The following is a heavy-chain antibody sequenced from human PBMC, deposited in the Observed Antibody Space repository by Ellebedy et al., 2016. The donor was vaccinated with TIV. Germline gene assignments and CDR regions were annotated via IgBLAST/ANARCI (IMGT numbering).Heavy chain of an antibody. CDR3: ARGALSAFDI. D-gene: IGHD1-26*01. CDR1: GFTFSIYD. Sequence: GESLKIPCAASGFTFSIYDMHWVRQPTGKGLEWVSAIGTAGDTYYPGTVKGRFTISRENAKNSLYIQMNSLKAGETAVYFCARGALSAFDIWGQGTMVTVSS. J-gene: IGHJ3*02. CDR2: IGTAGDT. V-gene: IGHV3-13*01.